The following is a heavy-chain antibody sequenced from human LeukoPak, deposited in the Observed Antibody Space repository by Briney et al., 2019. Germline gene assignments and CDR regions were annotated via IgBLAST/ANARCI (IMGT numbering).Heavy chain of an antibody. CDR2: IKQDGSEK. D-gene: IGHD6-19*01. Sequence: PGGSLRLSFSASGFTSSSYWMSWVRQAPGKGLEGVANIKQDGSEKYYVDSVKGRFTISRDNAKNSLYLQMNSLRAEDTAVYYCARDRGSSGWYEFDYWGQGTLVTVSS. CDR3: ARDRGSSGWYEFDY. CDR1: GFTSSSYW. J-gene: IGHJ4*02. V-gene: IGHV3-7*01.